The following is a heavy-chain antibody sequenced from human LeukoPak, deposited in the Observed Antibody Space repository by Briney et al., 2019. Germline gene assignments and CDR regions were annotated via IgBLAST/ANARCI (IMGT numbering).Heavy chain of an antibody. CDR1: GYSFTSYW. J-gene: IGHJ6*03. CDR3: ARLGGDSSGYYYPYYYYYMDV. Sequence: PGESLKISCKGSGYSFTSYWIGWVRQMPGKGLEWMGIIYPGDSDTRYSPSFQGQVTFSADKSISTAYLQWSSLKASDTAMYYCARLGGDSSGYYYPYYYYYMDVWGKGTTVTISS. D-gene: IGHD3-22*01. CDR2: IYPGDSDT. V-gene: IGHV5-51*01.